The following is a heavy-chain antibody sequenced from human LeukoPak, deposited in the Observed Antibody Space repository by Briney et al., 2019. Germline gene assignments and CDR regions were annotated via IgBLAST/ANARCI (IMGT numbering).Heavy chain of an antibody. D-gene: IGHD4-17*01. V-gene: IGHV4-61*02. J-gene: IGHJ4*02. CDR3: TRDAETHGDSFDY. Sequence: PSETLSLTCTVSGGSISSGNYYWSWIRQPAGKGLEWIGRIYPSGTTLGRIYASGTTHYNPSLKSRVTISLDTSKNQFSLELSSVTAADTAVYYCTRDAETHGDSFDYWGPGTLVTVSS. CDR2: IYASGTT. CDR1: GGSISSGNYY.